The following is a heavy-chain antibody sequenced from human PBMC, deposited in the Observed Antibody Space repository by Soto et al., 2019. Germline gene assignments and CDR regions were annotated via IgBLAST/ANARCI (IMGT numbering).Heavy chain of an antibody. CDR1: GFTFSSYG. CDR2: ISHDGSNT. D-gene: IGHD5-12*01. V-gene: IGHV3-30*18. Sequence: QVQLVESGGGVVQPGRSLRLSCAASGFTFSSYGMNWVRQAPGKGLEWVAIISHDGSNTYYADSVKGRFTISRDNSKNTLYLQMNSLRAEDTAVYYCAKARGDGYKRDNWFDPWGQGTLVTVSS. CDR3: AKARGDGYKRDNWFDP. J-gene: IGHJ5*02.